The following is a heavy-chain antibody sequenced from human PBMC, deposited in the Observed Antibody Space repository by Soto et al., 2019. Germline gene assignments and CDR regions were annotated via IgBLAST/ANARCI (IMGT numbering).Heavy chain of an antibody. J-gene: IGHJ5*02. D-gene: IGHD2-2*02. CDR1: GGSISSGGYY. V-gene: IGHV4-31*03. CDR3: ARVIPQGYCSSTSCYIWLDP. Sequence: PSETLSLTCTVSGGSISSGGYYWSWIRQHPGKGLEWIGYIYYSGSTYYNPSLKSRVTISVDTSKNQFSLKLSSVTAADTAVYYCARVIPQGYCSSTSCYIWLDPWGQGTLVTVSS. CDR2: IYYSGST.